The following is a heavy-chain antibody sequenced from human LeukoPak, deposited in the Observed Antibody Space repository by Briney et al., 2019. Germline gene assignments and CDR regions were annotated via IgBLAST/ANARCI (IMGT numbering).Heavy chain of an antibody. CDR2: VAYTGST. D-gene: IGHD2-15*01. CDR3: ARDCSGGSCYGAFDI. Sequence: SQTLSLTCTVSGGSITSGEHYCSWIRQPPGKGLEWIGYVAYTGSTNYNPSLSSRVTMSVDTSKNQFSLKLSSVTAADTAVYYCARDCSGGSCYGAFDIWGQGTMVTVSS. J-gene: IGHJ3*02. V-gene: IGHV4-30-4*01. CDR1: GGSITSGEHY.